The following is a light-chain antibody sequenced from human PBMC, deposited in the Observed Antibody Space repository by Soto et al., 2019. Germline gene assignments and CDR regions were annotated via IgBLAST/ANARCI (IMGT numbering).Light chain of an antibody. Sequence: ETVLTQSPGTLSLSPGERATLSCRASQSVSSSSLAWYQQRPGQAPRLLIYGTSSRATGIPDRFSGSGCGTDFTLTISRLEPEDFAVYFCQRYGSSPLITFGQGTRLEIK. CDR2: GTS. V-gene: IGKV3-20*01. CDR3: QRYGSSPLIT. J-gene: IGKJ5*01. CDR1: QSVSSSS.